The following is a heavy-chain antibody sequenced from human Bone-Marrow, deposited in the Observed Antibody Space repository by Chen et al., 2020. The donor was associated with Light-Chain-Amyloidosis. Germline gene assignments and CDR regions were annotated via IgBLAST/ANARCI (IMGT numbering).Heavy chain of an antibody. V-gene: IGHV3-23*01. D-gene: IGHD3-10*01. CDR3: TRKGGYFDF. CDR1: GFNFSSFG. J-gene: IGHJ4*02. Sequence: EVKLLESGGGLVQPGGSLRLSCATSGFNFSSFGMSWVRQAPGKGLEWVSTVSGSTVSTYYAGAVKGRFIISRDNSKSTLYLQMNSLRAGDTAVYFCTRKGGYFDFWGQGSLVTVSS. CDR2: VSGSTVST.